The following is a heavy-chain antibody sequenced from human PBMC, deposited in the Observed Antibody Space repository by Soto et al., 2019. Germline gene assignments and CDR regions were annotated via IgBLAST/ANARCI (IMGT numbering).Heavy chain of an antibody. D-gene: IGHD2-15*01. CDR2: ISAYNGNT. Sequence: ASVKVSCKASGYTFTSYGISWVRQAPGQGLEWMGWISAYNGNTNYAQKLQGRVTMTTDTSTSTAYMELRSLRSDDTAVYYCARAQNRVVAGVWFDPWGQGTLVTVSS. CDR3: ARAQNRVVAGVWFDP. CDR1: GYTFTSYG. J-gene: IGHJ5*02. V-gene: IGHV1-18*01.